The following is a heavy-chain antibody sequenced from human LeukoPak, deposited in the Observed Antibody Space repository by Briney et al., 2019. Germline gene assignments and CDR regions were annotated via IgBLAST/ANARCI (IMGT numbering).Heavy chain of an antibody. CDR3: ARGAARDSSGYGGYYYMDV. V-gene: IGHV4-34*01. CDR1: GGSFSGYY. Sequence: PSETLSLTCAVYGGSFSGYYWSWIRQPPGKGLEWIGEINHSGSTNYNPSLKSRVTISVDTSKNQFSLKLSSVTAAGTAVYYCARGAARDSSGYGGYYYMDVWGKGTTVTVSS. D-gene: IGHD3-22*01. J-gene: IGHJ6*03. CDR2: INHSGST.